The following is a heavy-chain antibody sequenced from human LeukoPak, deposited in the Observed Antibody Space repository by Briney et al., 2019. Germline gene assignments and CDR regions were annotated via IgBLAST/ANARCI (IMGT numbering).Heavy chain of an antibody. J-gene: IGHJ4*02. CDR3: AKDRAVSSGYYRFDY. D-gene: IGHD3-22*01. Sequence: VGSLRLSCAASGFTFSSYAMSWVRQAPGKGLEWVSAISGSGGSTYYADSVKGRFTISRDNSKNTLYLQMNSLRAEDTAVYYCAKDRAVSSGYYRFDYWGQGTLVTVSS. CDR1: GFTFSSYA. V-gene: IGHV3-23*01. CDR2: ISGSGGST.